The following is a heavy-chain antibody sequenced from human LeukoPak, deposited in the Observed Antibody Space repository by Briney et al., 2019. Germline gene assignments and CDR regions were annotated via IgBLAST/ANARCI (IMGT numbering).Heavy chain of an antibody. D-gene: IGHD6-6*01. J-gene: IGHJ4*02. V-gene: IGHV3-48*01. CDR1: GFTFSSYS. CDR2: ISSSSTTI. CDR3: ARVIIARPGD. Sequence: GGSLRLSCSASGFTFSSYSMNWVRQAPGKGLEWVSYISSSSTTIYYAGSVKGRFTISRDNAKNSLYLQMNSLRAEDTAVYYCARVIIARPGDWGQGTLVTVSS.